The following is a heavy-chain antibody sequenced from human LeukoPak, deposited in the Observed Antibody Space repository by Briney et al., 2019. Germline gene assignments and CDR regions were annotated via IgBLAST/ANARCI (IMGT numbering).Heavy chain of an antibody. CDR1: GYTFTHYY. D-gene: IGHD6-19*01. V-gene: IGHV1-2*02. J-gene: IGHJ1*01. CDR3: ARLAAVPG. Sequence: ASVKVSCKASGYTFTHYYLHWVRQAPGQGLEWMGWILPNSGGTNYAQKFQGRVAMTRDTSISTAYMELSSLRSDDTAVYYCARLAAVPGWGQGTLVTVSS. CDR2: ILPNSGGT.